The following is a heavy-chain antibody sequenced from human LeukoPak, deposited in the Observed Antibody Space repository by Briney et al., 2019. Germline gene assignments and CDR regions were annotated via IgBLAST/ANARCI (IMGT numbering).Heavy chain of an antibody. Sequence: GGSLRLSWAASGFTFDDYGVSWVRQAPGEGLEWVSGINWNGGSTGYADSVKGRFTISRDNAKNSLYLQMNSLRAEDTALYYCARGGDSSSSLFYYYYFMDVWGKGTTVTVSS. D-gene: IGHD6-6*01. J-gene: IGHJ6*03. CDR3: ARGGDSSSSLFYYYYFMDV. CDR2: INWNGGST. CDR1: GFTFDDYG. V-gene: IGHV3-20*04.